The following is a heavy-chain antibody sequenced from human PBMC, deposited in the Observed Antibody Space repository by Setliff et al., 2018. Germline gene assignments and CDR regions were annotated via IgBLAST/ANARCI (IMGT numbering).Heavy chain of an antibody. CDR3: ARDSGFVAGVAATRGSFDI. Sequence: ASVKVSCKTSGYSFIRYYMYWVRQAPGQGLEWMGLINVSGGSASYEQKFQGRVTMTRDTSTSTVYMELSSLRSEDTALYYCARDSGFVAGVAATRGSFDIWGQGTMVTVSS. D-gene: IGHD2-15*01. J-gene: IGHJ3*02. CDR1: GYSFIRYY. V-gene: IGHV1-46*01. CDR2: INVSGGSA.